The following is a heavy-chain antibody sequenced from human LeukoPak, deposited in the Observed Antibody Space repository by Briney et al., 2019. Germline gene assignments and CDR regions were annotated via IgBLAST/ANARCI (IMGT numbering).Heavy chain of an antibody. D-gene: IGHD6-6*01. J-gene: IGHJ3*02. CDR2: IYYSGST. CDR3: ATWGSSSFAFDI. Sequence: SETLSLTCTVSGGSISSSSYYWGWIRQPPGKGLEWIGSIYYSGSTFYNPSLKSRVTISVDTSKSQFSLKLSSVTAADTAVYYCATWGSSSFAFDIWGQGTMVTVS. V-gene: IGHV4-39*01. CDR1: GGSISSSSYY.